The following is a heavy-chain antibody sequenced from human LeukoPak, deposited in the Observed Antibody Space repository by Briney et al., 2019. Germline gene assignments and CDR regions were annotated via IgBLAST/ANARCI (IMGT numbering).Heavy chain of an antibody. Sequence: SETLSLTCTVSGGSISSSSYYWGWIRQPPGKGLEWIGRIYYSGSTYYNPSLKSRVTISVDTSKHHFSLKLSSVAAADTAVYYCAREALRGSFDITGYFDLWGRGTLVPVSS. V-gene: IGHV4-39*07. CDR1: GGSISSSSYY. CDR3: AREALRGSFDITGYFDL. J-gene: IGHJ2*01. CDR2: IYYSGST. D-gene: IGHD3-10*01.